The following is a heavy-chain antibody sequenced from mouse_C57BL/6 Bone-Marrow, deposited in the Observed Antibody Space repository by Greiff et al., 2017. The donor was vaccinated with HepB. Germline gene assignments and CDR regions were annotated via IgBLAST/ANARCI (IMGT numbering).Heavy chain of an antibody. D-gene: IGHD1-1*01. CDR2: FHPYNDDT. CDR3: ARSLYYGSSYFDY. J-gene: IGHJ2*01. CDR1: GYTFTTYP. Sequence: VQRVESGAELVKPGASVKMSCKASGYTFTTYPIEWMKQNHGKSLEWIGNFHPYNDDTKYNEKFKGKAALTVEKSSSTVYLELSRLTSDDSAVYYCARSLYYGSSYFDYWGQGTTLTVSS. V-gene: IGHV1-47*01.